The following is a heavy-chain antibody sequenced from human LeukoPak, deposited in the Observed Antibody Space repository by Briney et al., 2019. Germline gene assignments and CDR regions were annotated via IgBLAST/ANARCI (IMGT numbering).Heavy chain of an antibody. D-gene: IGHD2-2*01. J-gene: IGHJ4*02. Sequence: ASVKVSCKASGYTFTTYSISWVRQAPGQGLEWMGWISTNNDNTNYAQKLQGRVTMTTDTSTSTAYMELRRLRSDDTAVYYCARVSYCSSTSCSPFDYWGQGTLVTVSS. CDR2: ISTNNDNT. CDR3: ARVSYCSSTSCSPFDY. CDR1: GYTFTTYS. V-gene: IGHV1-18*01.